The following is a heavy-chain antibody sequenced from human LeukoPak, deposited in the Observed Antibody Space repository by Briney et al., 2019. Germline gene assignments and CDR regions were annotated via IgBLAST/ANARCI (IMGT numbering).Heavy chain of an antibody. V-gene: IGHV3-23*01. J-gene: IGHJ6*03. CDR1: GFTFSGYA. CDR2: ISGSGANT. Sequence: GGSLRLSCAASGFTFSGYAMSWVRQAPGKGLEWVSAISGSGANTYSVGSVKGRFTISRDNSKNTLFLQMNSLRAEDTAVYYCAEDRLELHDYYMAVWGKGTTVTVSS. D-gene: IGHD1-7*01. CDR3: AEDRLELHDYYMAV.